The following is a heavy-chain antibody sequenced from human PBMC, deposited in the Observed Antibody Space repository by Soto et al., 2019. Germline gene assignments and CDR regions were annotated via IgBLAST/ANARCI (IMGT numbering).Heavy chain of an antibody. V-gene: IGHV3-30*03. CDR3: AASFYYYYGMDV. CDR2: ISYDGSNK. J-gene: IGHJ6*02. CDR1: GFTFSSYG. D-gene: IGHD3-16*01. Sequence: QVQLVESGGGVVQPGRSLRLSCAASGFTFSSYGMHWVRQAPGKGLEWVAVISYDGSNKYYADSVKGRFTISRDNSKNTLYLQMNSLRAEDTAVHYCAASFYYYYGMDVWGQGTTVTVSS.